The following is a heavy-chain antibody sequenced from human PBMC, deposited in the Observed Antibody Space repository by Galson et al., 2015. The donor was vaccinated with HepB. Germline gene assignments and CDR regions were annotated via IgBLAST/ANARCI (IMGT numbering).Heavy chain of an antibody. CDR2: IKSKTDGGTT. CDR1: GFTFSNAW. Sequence: SLRLSCAASGFTFSNAWMNWVRQAPGKGLEWVGRIKSKTDGGTTDYAAPVKGRFTISRDDSKNTLYLQMNSLKTEDTAVYYCARLTTVLPRRAWGQGTTVTVSS. J-gene: IGHJ6*02. D-gene: IGHD4-17*01. V-gene: IGHV3-15*07. CDR3: ARLTTVLPRRA.